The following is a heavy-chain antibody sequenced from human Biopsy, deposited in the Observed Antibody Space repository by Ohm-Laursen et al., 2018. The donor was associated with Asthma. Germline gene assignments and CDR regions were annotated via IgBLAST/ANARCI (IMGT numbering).Heavy chain of an antibody. CDR2: INSDGSST. D-gene: IGHD4-17*01. J-gene: IGHJ5*02. V-gene: IGHV3-74*01. CDR3: ARVDDGDLTCFDP. Sequence: SLRLSCAASGFSVSSNYMSWVRQAPGKGLEWVSRINSDGSSTSYADSVKGRFTISRDNAKNTLYLQMNSLRAEDKAVYYCARVDDGDLTCFDPWGQGTLVTVSS. CDR1: GFSVSSNY.